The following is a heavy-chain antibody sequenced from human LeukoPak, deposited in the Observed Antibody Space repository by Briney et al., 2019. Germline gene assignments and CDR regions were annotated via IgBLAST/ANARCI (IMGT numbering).Heavy chain of an antibody. CDR1: GFTFSSYS. D-gene: IGHD4-17*01. CDR3: ARVATVTTLSSYYMDV. V-gene: IGHV3-21*01. CDR2: VSSSSSYI. J-gene: IGHJ6*03. Sequence: GGSLRLSCAASGFTFSSYSMNWVRQAPGKGLEWVSSVSSSSSYIYYADSVKGRFTISRDNAKNSLYLQMNSLRAEDTAVYYCARVATVTTLSSYYMDVWGKGTTVTVSS.